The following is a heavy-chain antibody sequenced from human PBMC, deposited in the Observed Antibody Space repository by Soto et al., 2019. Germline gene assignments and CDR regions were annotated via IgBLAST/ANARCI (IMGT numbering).Heavy chain of an antibody. CDR3: ATRITVFGLLIPPFDP. J-gene: IGHJ5*02. CDR1: GGSVNGYY. V-gene: IGHV4-34*01. D-gene: IGHD3-3*01. CDR2: INHTGGT. Sequence: PSETLSLTCAVYGGSVNGYYWNWIRQPPGKGLEWIGEINHTGGTHYNPSRKSRVTMSVDTSKNQFSLRLSSVTAADTAIYYCATRITVFGLLIPPFDPWGQGTQVTVSS.